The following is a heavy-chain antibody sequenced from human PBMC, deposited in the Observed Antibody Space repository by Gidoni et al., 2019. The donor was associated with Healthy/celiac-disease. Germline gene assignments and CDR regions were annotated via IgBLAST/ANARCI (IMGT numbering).Heavy chain of an antibody. Sequence: EVQLLESGGGLVQPGGSLRLSCAASGFTFSSYAMSWVRQAPGKGLEWVSAMSGSGGSTYYADSVKGRFTISRDNSKNTLYLQMNSLRAEDTAVYYCAKSHYYDSSGYYDYWGQGTLVTVSS. J-gene: IGHJ4*02. CDR1: GFTFSSYA. CDR2: MSGSGGST. D-gene: IGHD3-22*01. V-gene: IGHV3-23*01. CDR3: AKSHYYDSSGYYDY.